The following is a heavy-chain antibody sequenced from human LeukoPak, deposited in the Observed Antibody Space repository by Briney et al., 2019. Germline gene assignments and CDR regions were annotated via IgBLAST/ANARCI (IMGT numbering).Heavy chain of an antibody. J-gene: IGHJ2*01. CDR3: ARTASSYNWYFDL. D-gene: IGHD4-11*01. CDR2: IYTSGST. Sequence: SETLFLTCIVSGDSIINYYWSWIRQPAGKGLEWIGRIYTSGSTNYNPSLKSRVTISVDKSKNQVSLRLSSVTAADTAVYYCARTASSYNWYFDLWGRGTLVTVSS. CDR1: GDSIINYY. V-gene: IGHV4-4*07.